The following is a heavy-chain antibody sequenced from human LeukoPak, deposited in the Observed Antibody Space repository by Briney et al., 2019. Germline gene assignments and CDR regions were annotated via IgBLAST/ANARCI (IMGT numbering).Heavy chain of an antibody. J-gene: IGHJ4*02. CDR2: INHSGST. Sequence: SETLSLTCTVSGGSISSYYWSWIRQPPGKGLEWIGEINHSGSTNYNPSLKSRVTISVDTSKNQFSLKLSSVTAADTAVYYCARGVSYYDFWSGYDYWGQGTLVTVSS. V-gene: IGHV4-34*01. CDR1: GGSISSYY. D-gene: IGHD3-3*01. CDR3: ARGVSYYDFWSGYDY.